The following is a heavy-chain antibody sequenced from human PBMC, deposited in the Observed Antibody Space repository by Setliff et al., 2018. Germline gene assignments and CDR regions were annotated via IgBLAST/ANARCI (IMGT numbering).Heavy chain of an antibody. CDR2: LYDSGKT. J-gene: IGHJ4*02. CDR1: GGSISSSDFY. V-gene: IGHV4-39*01. Sequence: KPSETLSLTCTVSGGSISSSDFYWGWIRQPPGKGLEWIGTLYDSGKTYYNPSLKSRVTISVDTSKKQFSLKLSSVTAADTAVYYCASCRYQVPYNYWGQGTLVTVSS. D-gene: IGHD2-2*01. CDR3: ASCRYQVPYNY.